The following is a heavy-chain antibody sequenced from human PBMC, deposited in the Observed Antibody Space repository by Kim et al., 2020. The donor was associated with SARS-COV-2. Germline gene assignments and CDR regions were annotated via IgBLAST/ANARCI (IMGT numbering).Heavy chain of an antibody. V-gene: IGHV3-53*01. CDR2: IYSGGST. CDR3: ARAVKSMIVFDNYGMDV. Sequence: GGSLRLSCAASGFTVSSNYMSWVRQAPGKGLEWVSVIYSGGSTYYADSVKGRFTISRDNSKNTLYLQMNSLRAEDTAVYYCARAVKSMIVFDNYGMDVWGQGTTVTVSS. J-gene: IGHJ6*02. D-gene: IGHD3-22*01. CDR1: GFTVSSNY.